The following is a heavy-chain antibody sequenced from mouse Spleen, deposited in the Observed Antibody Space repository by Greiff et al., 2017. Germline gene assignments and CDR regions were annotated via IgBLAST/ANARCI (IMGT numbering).Heavy chain of an antibody. D-gene: IGHD2-14*01. Sequence: VKLMESGAELVRPGASVTLSCKASGYTFTDYEMHWVKQTPVHGLEWIGAIDPETGGTAYNQKFKGKATLTADKSSSTAYMELRSLTSEDSAVYYCTRDYRSSFDYWGQGTTLTVSS. CDR2: IDPETGGT. CDR1: GYTFTDYE. J-gene: IGHJ2*01. CDR3: TRDYRSSFDY. V-gene: IGHV1-15*01.